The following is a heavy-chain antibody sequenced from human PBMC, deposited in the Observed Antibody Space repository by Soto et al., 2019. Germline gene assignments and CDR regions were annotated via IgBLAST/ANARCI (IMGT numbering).Heavy chain of an antibody. CDR2: VHYSGTT. Sequence: ETQSLTCTFSGVYIRTYYWASIRQPPGKGLEWIGYVHYSGTTNYNPSLKSRVTMSVDTSKKQFSLKLSSVTAADTAVYYCARGVFRGYNECMDVWGQGTTVTVSS. J-gene: IGHJ6*02. CDR3: ARGVFRGYNECMDV. CDR1: GVYIRTYY. D-gene: IGHD5-18*01. V-gene: IGHV4-59*01.